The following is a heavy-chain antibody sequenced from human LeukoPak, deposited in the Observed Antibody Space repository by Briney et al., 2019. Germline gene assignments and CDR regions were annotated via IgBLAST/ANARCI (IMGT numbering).Heavy chain of an antibody. CDR3: ARGYSSSWYHPPPPDY. J-gene: IGHJ4*02. V-gene: IGHV4-34*01. CDR2: INHSGST. Sequence: KPSETLSLTCTVSGGSISSYYWIWIRQPPGKGLKWIGEINHSGSTNYNPSLKSRVTISVDTSKNQFSLKLSSVTAADTAVYYCARGYSSSWYHPPPPDYWGQGTLVTVSS. D-gene: IGHD6-13*01. CDR1: GGSISSYY.